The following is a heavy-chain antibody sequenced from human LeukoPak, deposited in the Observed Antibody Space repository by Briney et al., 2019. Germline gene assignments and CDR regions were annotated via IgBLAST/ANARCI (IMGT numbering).Heavy chain of an antibody. D-gene: IGHD2-2*01. CDR3: ARERYCSSTSCYVGRAFDI. J-gene: IGHJ3*02. V-gene: IGHV4-4*07. CDR2: IYTSGST. CDR1: GGSISSYY. Sequence: SETLSLTCTVSGGSISSYYWSWIRQPAGKGLEWIGRIYTSGSTNYNPSLKSRVTMSVDTSKNQFSLKLSSVTAADTAVYYCARERYCSSTSCYVGRAFDIWGQGTMVTVSS.